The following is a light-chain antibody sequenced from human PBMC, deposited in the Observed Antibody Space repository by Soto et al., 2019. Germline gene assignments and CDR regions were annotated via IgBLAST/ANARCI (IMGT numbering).Light chain of an antibody. CDR3: TSYGGRDDTI. V-gene: IGLV2-8*01. CDR2: AVT. Sequence: QSALTQPPSASGSPGQSVTISCTGTSSDVGAYDRVSWYQQHPGKPPKLIIYAVTDRTSGVPDRFSGSKSGNTASLTVSGLQAEDEADYYCTSYGGRDDTIFGGGTHLTVL. J-gene: IGLJ2*01. CDR1: SSDVGAYDR.